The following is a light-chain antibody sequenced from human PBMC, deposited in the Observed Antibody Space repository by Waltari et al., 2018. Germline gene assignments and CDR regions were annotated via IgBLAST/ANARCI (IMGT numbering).Light chain of an antibody. Sequence: QSVLTQPPSASATPGQRVTISCSGSSSNVGRDNVYWFQQLPGTAPKLLIYNDHQRPSGVPDRFSGSKSGTSASLAISGLRSEDEADYYCVAWDVSLSGYVFGTGTKVTVL. CDR3: VAWDVSLSGYV. J-gene: IGLJ1*01. CDR2: NDH. CDR1: SSNVGRDN. V-gene: IGLV1-47*02.